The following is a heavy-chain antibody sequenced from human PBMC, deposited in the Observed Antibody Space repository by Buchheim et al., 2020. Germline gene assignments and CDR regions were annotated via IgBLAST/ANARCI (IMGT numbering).Heavy chain of an antibody. J-gene: IGHJ4*02. CDR1: GFTFSSFA. CDR2: ISGSGNGI. D-gene: IGHD3-16*02. V-gene: IGHV3-23*01. Sequence: EVQLLESGGGLVQPGGSLRLSCAASGFTFSSFAMSWVRQAPGKGLEWVSAISGSGNGIYYADSVKGRFTVSRGNSKTTLYLQMNSLRAEDTAVYYCAREGGFDYVWGRFRYFDHWGQGTL. CDR3: AREGGFDYVWGRFRYFDH.